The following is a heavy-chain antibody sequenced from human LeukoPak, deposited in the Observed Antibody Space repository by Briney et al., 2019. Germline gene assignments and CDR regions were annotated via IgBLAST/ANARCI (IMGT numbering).Heavy chain of an antibody. V-gene: IGHV3-23*01. CDR1: GFTFSSYA. Sequence: PGGSLRLSCAASGFTFSSYAMHWVRQAPGKGLEWDAGISGSGGSTYYADSVKGRFTISRDNSKNTLYLQMNSLGAEDTAVYYCAKERCTNAVCYFVSGMDVWGQGTTVTVSS. CDR3: AKERCTNAVCYFVSGMDV. D-gene: IGHD2-8*01. CDR2: ISGSGGST. J-gene: IGHJ6*02.